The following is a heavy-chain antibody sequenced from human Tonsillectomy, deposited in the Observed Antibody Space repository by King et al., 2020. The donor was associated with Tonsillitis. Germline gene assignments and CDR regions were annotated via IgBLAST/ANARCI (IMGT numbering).Heavy chain of an antibody. Sequence: VQLVQSGAEVKKPGSSVKVSCKASGGTLSNYTISWVRQAPGQGLEWMGGIIPIFGIAKYAQKFQGRVAITADESTSTAYMELSSLRSEDTAVYYCARERRDRTNGVCSYAYYYYMDVWGKGTTVTVSS. D-gene: IGHD2-8*01. CDR2: IIPIFGIA. CDR1: GGTLSNYT. CDR3: ARERRDRTNGVCSYAYYYYMDV. V-gene: IGHV1-69*01. J-gene: IGHJ6*03.